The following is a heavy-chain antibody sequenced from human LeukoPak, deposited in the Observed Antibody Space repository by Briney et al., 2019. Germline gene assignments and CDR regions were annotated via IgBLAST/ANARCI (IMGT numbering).Heavy chain of an antibody. CDR1: GGSFSGYY. CDR3: ARGPPRGKYYYMDV. V-gene: IGHV4-34*01. CDR2: INHSGST. J-gene: IGHJ6*03. Sequence: SETLSLTCAVYGGSFSGYYWSWIRQPPGKGLEWIGEINHSGSTNYNPSLKSRVTISVDPSKNQFSLKLSSVTAADTAVYYCARGPPRGKYYYMDVWGKGTTVTVSS. D-gene: IGHD1-1*01.